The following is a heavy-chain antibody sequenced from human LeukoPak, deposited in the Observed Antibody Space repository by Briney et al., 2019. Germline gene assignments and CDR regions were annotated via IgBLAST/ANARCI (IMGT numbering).Heavy chain of an antibody. CDR1: GGSISSYY. CDR3: ARSGGIRDWGT. J-gene: IGHJ5*02. CDR2: IYYSGST. D-gene: IGHD3-16*01. V-gene: IGHV4-59*01. Sequence: PSETLSLTCTVSGGSISSYYWSWIRQPPGKGLEWIGYIYYSGSTNYNPSLKSRVTISVDTSKNQFSLKLSSVTAADTAVYYCARSGGIRDWGTWGQGTLVTVSS.